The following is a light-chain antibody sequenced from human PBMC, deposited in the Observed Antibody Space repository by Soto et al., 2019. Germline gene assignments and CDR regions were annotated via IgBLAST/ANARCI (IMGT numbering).Light chain of an antibody. CDR2: DVS. CDR1: SSDVGGYNY. J-gene: IGLJ2*01. Sequence: QSVLTQPASVSGSPGQSITISCTGTSSDVGGYNYVSWYQQHPGKAPKLMIYDVSNRPSGVSNRFSGSKSGNTASLTISGLQAEDEADYYCSSYTSSSILGYVVFGGGTQLTVL. CDR3: SSYTSSSILGYVV. V-gene: IGLV2-14*01.